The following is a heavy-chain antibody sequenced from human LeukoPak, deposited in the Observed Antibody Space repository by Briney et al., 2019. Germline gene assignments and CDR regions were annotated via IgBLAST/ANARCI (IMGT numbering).Heavy chain of an antibody. D-gene: IGHD3-22*01. CDR3: ARDAYDSSGYYLVDY. CDR1: GGTFSSYA. V-gene: IGHV1-69*05. J-gene: IGHJ4*02. Sequence: ASVKVSCKASGGTFSSYAISWVRQAPGQGLEWMGGIIPIFGTANYAQKFQGRVTITTDESTSTAYMELSSLRSEDTAVYYCARDAYDSSGYYLVDYWGQGTLVTVSS. CDR2: IIPIFGTA.